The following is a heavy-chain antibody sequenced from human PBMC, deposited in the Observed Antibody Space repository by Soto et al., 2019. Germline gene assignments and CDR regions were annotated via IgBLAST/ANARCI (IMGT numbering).Heavy chain of an antibody. D-gene: IGHD3-9*01. J-gene: IGHJ5*02. CDR2: FDPEDGET. V-gene: IGHV1-24*01. CDR1: GYTLTELS. CDR3: ATLYDILTGYYKGLDP. Sequence: ASVKVSCKVSGYTLTELSMHWVRQAPGKGLEWMGGFDPEDGETIYAQKFQGRVTMTEDTSTDTAYMELSSLRSEDTAVYYCATLYDILTGYYKGLDPWGQGTLVTVSS.